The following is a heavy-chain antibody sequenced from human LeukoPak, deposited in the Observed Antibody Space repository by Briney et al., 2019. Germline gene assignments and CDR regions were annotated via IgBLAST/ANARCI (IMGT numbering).Heavy chain of an antibody. D-gene: IGHD3-10*01. CDR3: ARAERLLWFGESATFDY. V-gene: IGHV3-21*01. J-gene: IGHJ4*02. CDR1: GFTFSSYS. CDR2: ISSSSSYI. Sequence: PGGSLRLSCAASGFTFSSYSMNWVRQAPGKGLEWVSSISSSSSYIYYADSVKGRFTISRDNAKNSLYLQMNSLRAEDTAVYYCARAERLLWFGESATFDYWGQGTLVTVSS.